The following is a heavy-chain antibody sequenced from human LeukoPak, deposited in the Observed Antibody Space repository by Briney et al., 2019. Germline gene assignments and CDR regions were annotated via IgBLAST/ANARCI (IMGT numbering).Heavy chain of an antibody. CDR2: ISPSGGST. J-gene: IGHJ4*02. Sequence: ASVKVSCKASGYTFTSYYMHWVRQAPGQGLEWMGIISPSGGSTSYAQKFQGRVTMTRDTSTSTVYMELSSLRSEDTAVYYCIVRKAVAGSEDYWGQGTLVTVSS. V-gene: IGHV1-46*01. CDR3: IVRKAVAGSEDY. D-gene: IGHD6-19*01. CDR1: GYTFTSYY.